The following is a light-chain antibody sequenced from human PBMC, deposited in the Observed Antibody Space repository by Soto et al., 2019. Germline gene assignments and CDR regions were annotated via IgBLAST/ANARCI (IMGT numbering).Light chain of an antibody. CDR2: GNN. CDR1: SYNIGAAYD. J-gene: IGLJ3*02. Sequence: QSVLTQPPSVSGAPGQKVTISCTRSSYNIGAAYDVHWYQHLPGTAPKLLIYGNNNRPSGVPDRFSVSKSGTSAALAITGLQAEDEADYDCQSYDSSLSGWVFCGGTKLTVL. CDR3: QSYDSSLSGWV. V-gene: IGLV1-40*01.